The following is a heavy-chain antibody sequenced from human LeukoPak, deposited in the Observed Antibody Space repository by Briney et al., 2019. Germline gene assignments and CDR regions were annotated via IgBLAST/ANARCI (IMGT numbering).Heavy chain of an antibody. J-gene: IGHJ6*04. V-gene: IGHV3-11*01. D-gene: IGHD2/OR15-2a*01. CDR3: ARDAIFRGMDV. CDR2: ISSSGSTI. CDR1: GFTFSDYY. Sequence: MSGGSLRLSCAASGFTFSDYYMSSIPQAPGKGLEWVSYISSSGSTIYYADSVKGRFTISRDNAKNSLYLQMNSLRAEDTAVYYCARDAIFRGMDVWGKGTTVTVSS.